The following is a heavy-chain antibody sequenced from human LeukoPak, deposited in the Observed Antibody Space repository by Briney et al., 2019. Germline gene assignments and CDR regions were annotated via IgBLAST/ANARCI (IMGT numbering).Heavy chain of an antibody. CDR3: ARDSPSDYGDRNYFDY. CDR2: IIPIFGTA. CDR1: GGTFSSYA. D-gene: IGHD4-17*01. J-gene: IGHJ4*02. V-gene: IGHV1-69*05. Sequence: SVKVSCKASGGTFSSYAISWVRQAPGQGLEWMGRIIPIFGTANHAQKFQGRVTITTDESTSTAYMELSSLRSEDTAVYYCARDSPSDYGDRNYFDYWGQGTLVTVSS.